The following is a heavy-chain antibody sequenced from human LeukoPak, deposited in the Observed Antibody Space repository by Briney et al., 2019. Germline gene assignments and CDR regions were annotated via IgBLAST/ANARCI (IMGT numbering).Heavy chain of an antibody. V-gene: IGHV3-23*01. D-gene: IGHD2-21*02. Sequence: GSLRLSCAASGFTFSSYAMSWVRQAPGKGLEWVSAISGGGDSTYSADSVKGRFTISRDNSKNTLYLQMNSLRAEDTAVYYCAKSNISVTALAYFDYWGQGTLVTVSS. J-gene: IGHJ4*02. CDR1: GFTFSSYA. CDR2: ISGGGDST. CDR3: AKSNISVTALAYFDY.